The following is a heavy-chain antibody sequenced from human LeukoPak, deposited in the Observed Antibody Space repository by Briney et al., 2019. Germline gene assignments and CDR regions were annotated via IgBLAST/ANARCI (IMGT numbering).Heavy chain of an antibody. Sequence: ASVKVSCKASGYTFTSYDINWVRQATGQGLEWMGWMSPSSSNTGYVQKFQGRVSMTWDTSISTAYMELTNLKSEDTAVYYCARGIIAGFDYLGQGTLVTVSS. CDR2: MSPSSSNT. J-gene: IGHJ4*02. D-gene: IGHD6-13*01. V-gene: IGHV1-8*01. CDR3: ARGIIAGFDY. CDR1: GYTFTSYD.